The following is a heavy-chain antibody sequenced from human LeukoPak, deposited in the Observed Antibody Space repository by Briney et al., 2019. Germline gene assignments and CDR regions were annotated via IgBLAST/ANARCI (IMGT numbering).Heavy chain of an antibody. D-gene: IGHD3-9*01. Sequence: GRSLRLSCAASGFTFSNYGMHWVRQAPGKGLEWVAVVWSDGATENYADSVKGRFTTSRDNSKNTLYMQMNSLRVEDTAVYYCARGHYYTDMLTNYWVRYFDYWGQGTLVTVSS. CDR2: VWSDGATE. CDR3: ARGHYYTDMLTNYWVRYFDY. V-gene: IGHV3-33*01. J-gene: IGHJ4*02. CDR1: GFTFSNYG.